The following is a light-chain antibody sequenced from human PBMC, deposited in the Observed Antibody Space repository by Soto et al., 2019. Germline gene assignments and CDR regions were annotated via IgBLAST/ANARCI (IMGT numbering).Light chain of an antibody. CDR3: QQYDSYPFT. J-gene: IGKJ4*02. Sequence: DIQMTQSPSTLSASEGDRVTITCRASQSINNWLAWYQQKPGKAPKLLISKASNVKSGVPSRFRGTGSGTDFTLTISSLHPDDCAIYYCQQYDSYPFTVGGGPKVEL. CDR1: QSINNW. CDR2: KAS. V-gene: IGKV1-5*03.